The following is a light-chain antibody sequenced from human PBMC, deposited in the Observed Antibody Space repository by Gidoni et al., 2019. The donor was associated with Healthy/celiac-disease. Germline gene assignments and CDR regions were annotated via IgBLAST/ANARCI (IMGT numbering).Light chain of an antibody. V-gene: IGLV2-14*01. CDR3: SSFAV. CDR2: DVS. Sequence: QSALTQPASVSGSPGQSITISCTGTSSDVGGYNYVSWYQQHPGKAPKLMIYDVSNRPSGVSNRFSGSKSGNTASLTISGLQAEDEADYYCSSFAVFGGGTKLT. CDR1: SSDVGGYNY. J-gene: IGLJ2*01.